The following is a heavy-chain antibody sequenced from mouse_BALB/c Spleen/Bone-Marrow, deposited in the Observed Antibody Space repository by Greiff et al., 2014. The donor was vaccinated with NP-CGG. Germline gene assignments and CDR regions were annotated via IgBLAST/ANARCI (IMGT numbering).Heavy chain of an antibody. Sequence: EVQLQQSGPELVKPGASVKVSCKASGYALTNYNMNWGKQSHGKSLGWIGYIDPYSGGTNYNQKFRGKATLTVDKSSSTAYMHLNSLTSEDSAVYYCSRGVLAYFDYWGQGTTLTVSS. CDR3: SRGVLAYFDY. CDR1: GYALTNYN. D-gene: IGHD2-14*01. J-gene: IGHJ2*01. V-gene: IGHV1S135*01. CDR2: IDPYSGGT.